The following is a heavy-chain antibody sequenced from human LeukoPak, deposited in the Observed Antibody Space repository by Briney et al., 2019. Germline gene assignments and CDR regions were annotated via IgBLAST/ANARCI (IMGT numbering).Heavy chain of an antibody. CDR1: GGSITSSNW. D-gene: IGHD6-19*01. J-gene: IGHJ3*02. Sequence: SETLSLTCAVSGGSITSSNWWSWVRQAPGKRLEWIGEIYHSGSTSYTPSLKSGLIISVDKSKNQFSLELRSVTAADTAIYYCTRPAVADAFDIWGPGTMVTVSS. CDR3: TRPAVADAFDI. V-gene: IGHV4-4*02. CDR2: IYHSGST.